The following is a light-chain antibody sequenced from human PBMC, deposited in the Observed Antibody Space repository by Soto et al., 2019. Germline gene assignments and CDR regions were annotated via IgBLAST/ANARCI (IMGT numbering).Light chain of an antibody. CDR2: END. CDR3: GTWDSSLSAVV. CDR1: SSNIGNNY. J-gene: IGLJ2*01. V-gene: IGLV1-51*02. Sequence: QSMLTQPPSVSAAPGQKVTISCSGSSSNIGNNYVSWYQQLPETAPKLLIFENDRRFSGIPDRFSGSKSGTSATLGITGLQTGDEADYYCGTWDSSLSAVVFGGGTKLTVL.